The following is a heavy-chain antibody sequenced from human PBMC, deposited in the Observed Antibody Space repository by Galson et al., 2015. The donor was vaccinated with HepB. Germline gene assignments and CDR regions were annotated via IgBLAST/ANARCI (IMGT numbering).Heavy chain of an antibody. CDR2: VSPDGSKT. CDR3: ARKATVTEHYQWFDP. V-gene: IGHV3-30*09. D-gene: IGHD4-17*01. CDR1: AVTFTIPT. Sequence: SRRLSRAASAVTFTIPTRHWLRQPAGKGLELDADVSPDGSKTYHADCVKHRFAVSRKNSEHTLYLQMNSLRPEDTAVYHCARKATVTEHYQWFDPWGQGTLVTVSS. J-gene: IGHJ5*02.